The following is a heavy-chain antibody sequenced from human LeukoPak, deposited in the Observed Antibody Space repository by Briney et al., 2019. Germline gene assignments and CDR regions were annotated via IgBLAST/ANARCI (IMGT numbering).Heavy chain of an antibody. D-gene: IGHD5-18*01. Sequence: ASVKVSCKASGYTFTSYGISWVRQAPGQGLEWMGWISAYNGNTNYAQKLQGRVTMTTDTSTSTAYMELRSLRSDDTAVYYCARANPTLYSYGFDYWGQGTLVAVSS. CDR1: GYTFTSYG. J-gene: IGHJ4*02. V-gene: IGHV1-18*01. CDR3: ARANPTLYSYGFDY. CDR2: ISAYNGNT.